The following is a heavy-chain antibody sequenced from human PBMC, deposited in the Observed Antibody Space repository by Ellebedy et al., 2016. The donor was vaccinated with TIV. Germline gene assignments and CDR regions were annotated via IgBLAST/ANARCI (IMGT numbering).Heavy chain of an antibody. CDR3: ARSLAKIAARREPYYYYYGMDV. CDR1: GYTFTSYG. CDR2: ISAYNGNT. D-gene: IGHD6-6*01. V-gene: IGHV1-18*01. J-gene: IGHJ6*02. Sequence: AASVKVSCKASGYTFTSYGISWVRQAPGQGLEWMGWISAYNGNTNYAQKLQGRVTMTTDTSTSTAYMELRSLRSDDTAVYYCARSLAKIAARREPYYYYYGMDVWGQGTTVTVSS.